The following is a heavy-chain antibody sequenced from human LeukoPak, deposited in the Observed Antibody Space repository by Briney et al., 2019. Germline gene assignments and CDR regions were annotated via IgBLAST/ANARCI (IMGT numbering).Heavy chain of an antibody. CDR3: ATYSSSNGREFQY. Sequence: GGSLRLSCEGSGFTFSDYWMSWVRQAPGKGLEWVANIQQHGSETYYGDSVKGRFTISRDNAKNSLYLQMNSLRAEDTAVYYCATYSSSNGREFQYWGQGTLVTVSS. CDR2: IQQHGSET. D-gene: IGHD2-2*01. J-gene: IGHJ1*01. V-gene: IGHV3-7*01. CDR1: GFTFSDYW.